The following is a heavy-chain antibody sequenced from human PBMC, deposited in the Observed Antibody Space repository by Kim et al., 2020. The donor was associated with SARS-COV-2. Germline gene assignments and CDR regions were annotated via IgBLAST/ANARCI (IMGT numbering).Heavy chain of an antibody. CDR1: GGTFSSYA. V-gene: IGHV1-69*04. J-gene: IGHJ4*02. D-gene: IGHD6-19*01. CDR3: ARVYSSGWYSDY. Sequence: SVKVSCKASGGTFSSYAISWVRQAPGQGLEWMGRIIPILGIANYAQKFQGRVTITADKSTSTAYMELSSLRSEDTAVYYCARVYSSGWYSDYWGQGTLVTVSS. CDR2: IIPILGIA.